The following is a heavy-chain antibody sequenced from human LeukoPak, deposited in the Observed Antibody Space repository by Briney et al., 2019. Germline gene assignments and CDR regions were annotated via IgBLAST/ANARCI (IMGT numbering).Heavy chain of an antibody. Sequence: VASVKVSCKASGYTFTGSYIHWVRQAPGQGLEWMGWINPNSGGTSSAQKFQGRATMTRDTSVSTAYMELSRLRSDDTALYYCARETGYCSGGRCYFIYWGQGTLVTVSS. CDR1: GYTFTGSY. D-gene: IGHD2-15*01. CDR3: ARETGYCSGGRCYFIY. V-gene: IGHV1-2*02. CDR2: INPNSGGT. J-gene: IGHJ4*02.